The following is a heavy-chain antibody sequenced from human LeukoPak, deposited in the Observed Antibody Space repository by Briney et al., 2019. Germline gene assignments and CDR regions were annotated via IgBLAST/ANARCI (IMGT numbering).Heavy chain of an antibody. D-gene: IGHD3-22*01. CDR3: AKLRYDNRGYSRTHDY. CDR2: ISGSAGST. CDR1: GFTFSSYA. J-gene: IGHJ4*02. Sequence: GGSLRLSCAASGFTFSSYAMSWVRQAPGKGLEWVSAISGSAGSTYYADSVKGRFAISRDNSKNTLNLQMSSLRVEDTAVYFCAKLRYDNRGYSRTHDYWGQGTLVTVSP. V-gene: IGHV3-23*01.